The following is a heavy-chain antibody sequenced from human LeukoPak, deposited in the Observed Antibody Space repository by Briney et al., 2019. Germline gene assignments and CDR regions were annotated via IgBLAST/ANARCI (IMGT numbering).Heavy chain of an antibody. Sequence: GASVKVSCKASGYTFTSYYMHWVRQAPGQGLEWMGIINPSGGSTSYAQKFQGRVTMTRDTSTSTVYMELSSLRSEDTAVYYCATVLLRYSSGWRYFDYWGQGTLVTVSS. CDR2: INPSGGST. D-gene: IGHD6-19*01. V-gene: IGHV1-46*01. J-gene: IGHJ4*02. CDR1: GYTFTSYY. CDR3: ATVLLRYSSGWRYFDY.